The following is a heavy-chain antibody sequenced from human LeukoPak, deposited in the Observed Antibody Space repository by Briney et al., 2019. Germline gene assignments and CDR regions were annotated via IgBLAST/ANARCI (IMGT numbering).Heavy chain of an antibody. D-gene: IGHD2-21*02. Sequence: SETLSLTCTVSGGSISSIDSYWGWIRQSPGKGLECIGRVYHRGSTVFNPSLKSRVSLSVDTSKNEFSLRTTSVSAADTAVYYCARDYCAGGACFGRWFDPWGQGTLVTVSS. V-gene: IGHV4-39*07. CDR2: VYHRGST. J-gene: IGHJ5*02. CDR1: GGSISSIDSY. CDR3: ARDYCAGGACFGRWFDP.